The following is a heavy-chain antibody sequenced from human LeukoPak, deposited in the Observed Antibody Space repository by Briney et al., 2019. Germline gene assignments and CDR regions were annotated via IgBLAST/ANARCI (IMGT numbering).Heavy chain of an antibody. CDR1: GFTFSSYG. Sequence: GGSLRLSCAASGFTFSSYGMNWVRQAPGKGLEWVSAISSSSSYIYYSDSVKGRFTISRDNAKNSLYLQMNSLSAEDTAVYYCARDGSGGSYSYWGQGALVTVSS. CDR2: ISSSSSYI. D-gene: IGHD1-26*01. CDR3: ARDGSGGSYSY. V-gene: IGHV3-21*01. J-gene: IGHJ4*02.